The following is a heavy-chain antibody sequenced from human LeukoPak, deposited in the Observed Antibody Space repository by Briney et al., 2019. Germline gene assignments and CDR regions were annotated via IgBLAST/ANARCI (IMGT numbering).Heavy chain of an antibody. V-gene: IGHV5-51*01. J-gene: IGHJ4*02. Sequence: GESLKISCKTSGYSFTSYWIGWVRQMPGKGLEWMGIIYPSDSDTRYSPSFQGQVTISADRSITTAYLQWSSLKASDTAIYYCARRLKISQGGTTVYWGQGTLGTVSS. CDR2: IYPSDSDT. CDR1: GYSFTSYW. D-gene: IGHD1-1*01. CDR3: ARRLKISQGGTTVY.